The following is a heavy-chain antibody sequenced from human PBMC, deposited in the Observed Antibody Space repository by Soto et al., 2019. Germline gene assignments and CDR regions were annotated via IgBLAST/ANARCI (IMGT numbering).Heavy chain of an antibody. Sequence: QVQLVQSGAEVRKPGSSVRVSCKASGGSFNRHTISWVRQAPGQGLEWMGGIIPIFGTANHAQKFQGRVTIIVDESTSTVYMELSSLRSDDTAIYYCARGWGYDSTDYYYAYWGHGTLVIVSS. CDR2: IIPIFGTA. CDR1: GGSFNRHT. V-gene: IGHV1-69*01. D-gene: IGHD3-22*01. J-gene: IGHJ4*01. CDR3: ARGWGYDSTDYYYAY.